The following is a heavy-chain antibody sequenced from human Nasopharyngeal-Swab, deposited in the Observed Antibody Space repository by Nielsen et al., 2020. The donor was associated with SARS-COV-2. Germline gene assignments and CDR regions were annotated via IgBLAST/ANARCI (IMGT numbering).Heavy chain of an antibody. D-gene: IGHD6-25*01. J-gene: IGHJ4*02. CDR3: AHRRIAAFSFVY. Sequence: SGPTLVKPTQTLTLTCTFSGFSLSTSGVGVGWIRHPPGKALEWLALIYWDDDKRYSPSLKSRLTITKDTSKNQVVLTMTNMDPVDTATYYCAHRRIAAFSFVYWGQGTLVTVSS. CDR1: GFSLSTSGVG. CDR2: IYWDDDK. V-gene: IGHV2-5*02.